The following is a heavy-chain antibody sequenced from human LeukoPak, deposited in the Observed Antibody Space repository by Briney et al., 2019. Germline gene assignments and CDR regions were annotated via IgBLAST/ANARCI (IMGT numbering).Heavy chain of an antibody. J-gene: IGHJ4*02. CDR3: ARDSWLLHIDF. D-gene: IGHD5-12*01. V-gene: IGHV4-39*07. CDR2: ISHSGST. Sequence: SETLSLTCTVSGGSISSYYWGWLRQPPGKGLEWIGSISHSGSTYYNSSLKSRVTISLDTSKNQFSLKLNSVTAADTAVYYCARDSWLLHIDFWGQGILVTVSS. CDR1: GGSISSYY.